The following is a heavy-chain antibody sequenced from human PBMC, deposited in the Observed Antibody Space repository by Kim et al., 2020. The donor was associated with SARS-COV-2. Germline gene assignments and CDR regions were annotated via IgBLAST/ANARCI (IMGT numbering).Heavy chain of an antibody. CDR1: GGSISSYY. Sequence: SETLSLTCTVSGGSISSYYWSWIRQPPGKGLEWIGYISYSGSSKYNPTLRSRVTISVDTSGTQFSLKLNSVTAADTAVYYCARHVNCGAGSCYLNWFDP. CDR2: ISYSGSS. D-gene: IGHD2-15*01. J-gene: IGHJ5*02. CDR3: ARHVNCGAGSCYLNWFDP. V-gene: IGHV4-59*08.